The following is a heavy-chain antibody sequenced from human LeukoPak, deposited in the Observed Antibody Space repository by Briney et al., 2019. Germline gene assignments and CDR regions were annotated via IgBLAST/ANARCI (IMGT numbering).Heavy chain of an antibody. CDR1: GFTFSSYV. CDR3: ANEIRPNDY. J-gene: IGHJ4*02. Sequence: PGGSLRLSCAASGFTFSSYVMSWVRQAPGKGLEWVSSIIDSGHSTFYADSVKGRFTISRVNSKNTLYLQMNSLRAGDTAIYYCANEIRPNDYWGQGTLVTVSS. V-gene: IGHV3-23*01. CDR2: IIDSGHST. D-gene: IGHD3-10*01.